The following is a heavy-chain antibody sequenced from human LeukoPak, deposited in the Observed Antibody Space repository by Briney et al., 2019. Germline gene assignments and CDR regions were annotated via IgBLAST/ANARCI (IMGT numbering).Heavy chain of an antibody. Sequence: GGSLRLFCTASGFTFSNAWMSWVRQAPGKGLEWVGRIKSKTDGGTTDYAAPVKGRFTISRDDSKNTLYLQMNSLKTEDTAVYYCTTPSGSYWKAFDIWGQGTMVTVSS. V-gene: IGHV3-15*01. CDR2: IKSKTDGGTT. CDR1: GFTFSNAW. CDR3: TTPSGSYWKAFDI. D-gene: IGHD1-26*01. J-gene: IGHJ3*02.